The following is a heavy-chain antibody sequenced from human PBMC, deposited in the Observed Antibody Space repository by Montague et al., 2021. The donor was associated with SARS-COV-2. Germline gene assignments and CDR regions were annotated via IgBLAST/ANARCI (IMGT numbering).Heavy chain of an antibody. CDR1: GGSITGYY. V-gene: IGHV4-59*01. J-gene: IGHJ3*02. D-gene: IGHD4-23*01. CDR3: VRDHPYGGARGAYDI. Sequence: SETLSLTCTVSGGSITGYYLSWLRRSPGTGLEWIAYIYDGGAVNYNPSLGSRVTISTDTSKNQLSLKVNSVTAADTAVYYCVRDHPYGGARGAYDIWGQGTVVTVSS. CDR2: IYDGGAV.